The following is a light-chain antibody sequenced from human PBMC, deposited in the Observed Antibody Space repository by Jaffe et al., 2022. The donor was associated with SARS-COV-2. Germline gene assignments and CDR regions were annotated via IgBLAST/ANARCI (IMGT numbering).Light chain of an antibody. V-gene: IGLV3-25*03. CDR2: KDS. CDR3: QSADSSVV. Sequence: SYELTQPPSVSVSPGQTATITCSGDALPKQYAYWYQQKPGQAPVLVIYKDSVRPSGIPERFSGSSSGTTVTLTISGVQAEDEADYYCQSADSSVVFGGGTRLTVL. CDR1: ALPKQY. J-gene: IGLJ2*01.